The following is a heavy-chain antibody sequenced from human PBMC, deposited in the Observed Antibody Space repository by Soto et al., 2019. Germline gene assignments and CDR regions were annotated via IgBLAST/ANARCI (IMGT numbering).Heavy chain of an antibody. V-gene: IGHV3-9*01. J-gene: IGHJ6*02. CDR1: GFTYEDFA. D-gene: IGHD5-18*01. Sequence: EVQLVESGGGLVEPGTSLRLSCVVSGFTYEDFAMHWVRQAPGKGLEWVSGISWNSASTGYADSVTGRFTISRDNAKNSLYLQMRNLTGADTAMYYCVKDFRRYTNGLDVWGPGPSVTVSS. CDR2: ISWNSAST. CDR3: VKDFRRYTNGLDV.